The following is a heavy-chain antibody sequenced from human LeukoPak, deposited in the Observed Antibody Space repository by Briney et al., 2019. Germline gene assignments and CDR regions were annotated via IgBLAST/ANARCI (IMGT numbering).Heavy chain of an antibody. CDR2: IYRSGST. Sequence: SQTLSLTCAVSGASISSGDYSWSWIRQPPGKGLEWIGYIYRSGSTYYNPSLKSRVTMSVDRPKNQFSLKLISVTAADTAVYYCARVAAAGGDTYGFFPLWGQGTLVTVSS. V-gene: IGHV4-30-2*01. D-gene: IGHD5-18*01. J-gene: IGHJ1*01. CDR1: GASISSGDYS. CDR3: ARVAAAGGDTYGFFPL.